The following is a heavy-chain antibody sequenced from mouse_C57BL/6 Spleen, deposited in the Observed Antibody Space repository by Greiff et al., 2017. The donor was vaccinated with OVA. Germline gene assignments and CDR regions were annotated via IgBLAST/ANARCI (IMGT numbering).Heavy chain of an antibody. V-gene: IGHV1-59*01. J-gene: IGHJ3*01. CDR3: ARGAAWFAY. CDR2: IDPSDSYT. CDR1: GYTFTSYW. Sequence: QVQLQQPGAELVRPGPSVKLSCKASGYTFTSYWMHWVKQRPGQGLEWIGVIDPSDSYTNYNQKFKGKATLTVDTSSSTAYMQLSSLTSEDSAVYYCARGAAWFAYWGQGTLVTVSA.